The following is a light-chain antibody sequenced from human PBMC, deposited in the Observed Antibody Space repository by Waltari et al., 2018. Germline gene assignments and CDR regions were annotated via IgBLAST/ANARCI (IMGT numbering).Light chain of an antibody. Sequence: DIQMTQSPSSVSASVGDRVTITCRASQGINSWLAWYQQKPGKAPKVLIFAASNLRSGVPSRFSGSGSGTDFTLTISSLQSEDFAVYYCQQYNNWPQTFGQGTKVEIK. V-gene: IGKV1-12*01. CDR2: AAS. CDR1: QGINSW. CDR3: QQYNNWPQT. J-gene: IGKJ1*01.